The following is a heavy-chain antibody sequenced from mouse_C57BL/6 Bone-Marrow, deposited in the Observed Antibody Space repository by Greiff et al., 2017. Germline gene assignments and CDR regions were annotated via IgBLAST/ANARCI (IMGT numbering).Heavy chain of an antibody. J-gene: IGHJ3*01. CDR3: ARRVLKAWFAY. D-gene: IGHD1-3*01. CDR2: IHPNSGST. CDR1: GYTFTSYW. Sequence: VQLQQPGAELVKPGASVKLSCKASGYTFTSYWMHWVKQRPGQGLEWIGMIHPNSGSTNYNETFKSKATLTVDKSSSTAYMQLSSLTSEDSAVYYCARRVLKAWFAYWGQGTLVTVSA. V-gene: IGHV1-64*01.